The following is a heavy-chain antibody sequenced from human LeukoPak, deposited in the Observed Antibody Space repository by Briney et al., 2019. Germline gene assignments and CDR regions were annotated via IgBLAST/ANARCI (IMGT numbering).Heavy chain of an antibody. CDR1: GGSISSSSYY. Sequence: SETLSLTCTVSGGSISSSSYYWGWIRQTPGKGLEWIGSIYYSGSTYYNPSLKSRVTISVDTSKNQFSLKLSSVTAADTAVYYCATTGYSGYDFDYWGQGTLVTVSS. V-gene: IGHV4-39*01. D-gene: IGHD5-12*01. J-gene: IGHJ4*02. CDR2: IYYSGST. CDR3: ATTGYSGYDFDY.